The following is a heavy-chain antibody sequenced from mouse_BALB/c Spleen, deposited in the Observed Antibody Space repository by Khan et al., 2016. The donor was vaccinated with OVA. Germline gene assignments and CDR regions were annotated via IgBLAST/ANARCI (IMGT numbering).Heavy chain of an antibody. V-gene: IGHV3-2*02. CDR3: ARRVYYGHWYFDV. CDR1: GYSITSDYA. D-gene: IGHD1-1*01. CDR2: ISYSGST. J-gene: IGHJ1*01. Sequence: EVQLQESGPGLVKPSQSLSLTCTVTGYSITSDYAWNWIRQLPGNKLEWMAYISYSGSTGYNPSLKSRVSITRDTSKNQFFLQLNSVTAEDTATYYGARRVYYGHWYFDVGGAGTPVTVSS.